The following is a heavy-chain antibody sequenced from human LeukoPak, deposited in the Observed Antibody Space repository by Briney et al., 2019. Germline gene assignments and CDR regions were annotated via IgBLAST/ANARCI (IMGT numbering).Heavy chain of an antibody. CDR2: ISDNGST. CDR1: GGPLSDCY. D-gene: IGHD6-13*01. Sequence: SETLSLTCAVYGGPLSDCYWSWIRQPPGKGLEWIGEISDNGSTKYNPSLKSRVTISGDTSKNQFSLNLSSVTAADTAVYYCARGPWYRLNYWGQGALVTVSS. V-gene: IGHV4-34*01. CDR3: ARGPWYRLNY. J-gene: IGHJ4*02.